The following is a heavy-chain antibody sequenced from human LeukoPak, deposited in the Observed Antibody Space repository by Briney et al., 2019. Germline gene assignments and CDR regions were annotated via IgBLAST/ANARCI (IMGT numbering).Heavy chain of an antibody. CDR1: GYSISSGYY. CDR3: ACIDGSRLSNIVVVPAAMLV. Sequence: PSETLSLTCAVSGYSISSGYYWGWIRQPPGKGLEWIGSIYHSGGTYYNPSLKSRVTISVDTSKNQFSLKLSSVTAADTAVYYCACIDGSRLSNIVVVPAAMLVWGQGTLVTVSS. CDR2: IYHSGGT. V-gene: IGHV4-38-2*01. D-gene: IGHD2-2*01. J-gene: IGHJ4*02.